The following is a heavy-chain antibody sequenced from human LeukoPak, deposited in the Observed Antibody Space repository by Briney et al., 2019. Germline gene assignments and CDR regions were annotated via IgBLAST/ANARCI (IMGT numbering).Heavy chain of an antibody. CDR3: ARAFNDAFDI. CDR2: ISGTGSST. J-gene: IGHJ3*02. V-gene: IGHV3-48*01. CDR1: GFTFSTYN. Sequence: GGSLRLSCAASGFTFSTYNMNWVRQAPGKGLEWVSSISGTGSSTYYTDSVKGRFTISRDNAKNSLYLQMNSLRAEDTAIYYCARAFNDAFDIWGQGTMVTVSS.